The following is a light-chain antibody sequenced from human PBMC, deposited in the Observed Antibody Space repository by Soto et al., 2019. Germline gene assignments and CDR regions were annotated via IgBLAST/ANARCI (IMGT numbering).Light chain of an antibody. Sequence: QSALTQPRSVSGSPGRSVTISCTGTSSDVGGYNYVSWHQQHPGKAPKLMIHDVSKRPSGIPDRFSGSKSGNTASLTISGLQAEDEADYYCCSYAGSYTWVFGGGTKLTVL. J-gene: IGLJ3*02. V-gene: IGLV2-11*01. CDR3: CSYAGSYTWV. CDR1: SSDVGGYNY. CDR2: DVS.